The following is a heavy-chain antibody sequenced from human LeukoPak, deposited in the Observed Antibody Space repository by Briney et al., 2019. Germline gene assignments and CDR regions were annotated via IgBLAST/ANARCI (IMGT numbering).Heavy chain of an antibody. V-gene: IGHV1-69*01. CDR3: AGESCSSTSCYAEDYYYYGMDV. Sequence: SVKVSCKASGGTFSSYAISWVRQAPGQGLEWMGGIIPIFGTANYAQKFQGRVTITADESTSTAYMELSSLRSEDTAVYYCAGESCSSTSCYAEDYYYYGMDVWGKGTTVTVSS. D-gene: IGHD2-2*01. J-gene: IGHJ6*04. CDR1: GGTFSSYA. CDR2: IIPIFGTA.